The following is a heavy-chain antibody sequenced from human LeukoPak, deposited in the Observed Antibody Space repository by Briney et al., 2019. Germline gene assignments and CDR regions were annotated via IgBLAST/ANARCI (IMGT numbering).Heavy chain of an antibody. CDR1: GFTFSSYA. CDR3: ARAYSANIVVVPAAMSYYYYYYMDV. Sequence: GGSLRLSCAASGFTFSSYAMHWVRQAPGKGLEWVAVISYDGSNKYYADSVKGRFTISRDNSKNTLYLQMNSLRSDDTAVYYCARAYSANIVVVPAAMSYYYYYYMDVWGKGTTVTVSS. V-gene: IGHV3-30-3*01. CDR2: ISYDGSNK. J-gene: IGHJ6*03. D-gene: IGHD2-2*01.